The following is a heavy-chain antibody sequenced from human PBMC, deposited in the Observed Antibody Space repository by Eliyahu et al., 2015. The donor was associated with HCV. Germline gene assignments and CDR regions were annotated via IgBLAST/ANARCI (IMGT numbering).Heavy chain of an antibody. D-gene: IGHD2-2*01. J-gene: IGHJ4*02. Sequence: QVQLVQSGAEVKKPGASVKVSCKASGYTFTGYYMHLGATGPWTRAWGEGLVPPNSGGTNYAQKFQGRVTMTRDTSISTAYMELSRLRSDDTAVYYCARAPSCYDYWGQGTLVTVSS. CDR1: GYTFTGYY. CDR2: PPNSGGT. CDR3: ARAPSCYDY. V-gene: IGHV1-2*02.